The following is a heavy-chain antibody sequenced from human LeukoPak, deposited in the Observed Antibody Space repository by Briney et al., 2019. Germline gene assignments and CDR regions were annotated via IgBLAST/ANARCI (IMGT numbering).Heavy chain of an antibody. CDR2: VYYSGST. CDR1: GGSISSGDYY. Sequence: PSETLSLTCTVSGGSISSGDYYWSWIRQPPGKGLEWIGYVYYSGSTSYNPSLKSRVTILVDTSKNQFSLKLTSVTAADTAVYYCARVFLVPYYFDYWGQGTLVTVSS. D-gene: IGHD1-26*01. CDR3: ARVFLVPYYFDY. J-gene: IGHJ4*02. V-gene: IGHV4-30-4*08.